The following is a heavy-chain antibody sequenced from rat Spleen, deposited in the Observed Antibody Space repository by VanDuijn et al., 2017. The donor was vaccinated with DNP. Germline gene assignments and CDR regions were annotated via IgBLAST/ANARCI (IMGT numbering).Heavy chain of an antibody. Sequence: EVQLVESGGGLVQPGRSLKLSCAASGFTFSDYYMAWVRQAPTKGLEWVAYIGSAAYAPYYGDSVKGRFTISRDNAKSTLYLQMNSLRSKDMATYYCVRWNSGHFDYWGQGVMVTVSS. V-gene: IGHV5-22*01. D-gene: IGHD4-3*01. CDR3: VRWNSGHFDY. CDR2: IGSAAYAP. CDR1: GFTFSDYY. J-gene: IGHJ2*01.